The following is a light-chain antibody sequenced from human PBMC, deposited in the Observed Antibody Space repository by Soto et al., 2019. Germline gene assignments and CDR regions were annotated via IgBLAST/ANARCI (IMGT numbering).Light chain of an antibody. CDR1: QTISSW. V-gene: IGKV1-5*03. Sequence: SGSVGDRVNLTCRSSQTISSWLAWYQQKPGKAPKLLIYKASTLKSGVPSRFSGSGSGTEFTLTISSLQPDDFATYYCQHYNSYSEAFGQGTKVDIK. CDR2: KAS. J-gene: IGKJ1*01. CDR3: QHYNSYSEA.